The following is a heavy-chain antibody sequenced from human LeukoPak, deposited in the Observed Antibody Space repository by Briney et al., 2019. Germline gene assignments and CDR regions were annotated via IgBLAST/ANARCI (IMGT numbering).Heavy chain of an antibody. V-gene: IGHV4-30-4*01. CDR3: AREIPLSLVRCFDL. Sequence: PSETLSLTCTVSGGSISSGDYYWSWIRQPPGKGLEWIGYIYYSGSTYYNPSLKSRVTISVDTSKNQFSLKLSSVTAADTAVYYCAREIPLSLVRCFDLWGRGTLVTVSS. CDR2: IYYSGST. D-gene: IGHD2-8*01. J-gene: IGHJ2*01. CDR1: GGSISSGDYY.